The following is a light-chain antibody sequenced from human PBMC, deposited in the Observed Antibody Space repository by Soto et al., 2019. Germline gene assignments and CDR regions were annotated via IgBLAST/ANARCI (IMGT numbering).Light chain of an antibody. CDR3: QQYGSSPLT. CDR1: QSVSSSY. V-gene: IGKV3-20*01. Sequence: EIVLTQSPATLSLSPGERATLSCRASQSVSSSYLAWYQQKPGQAPRRLIYGASSRATGIPDRFSGSGSGTDFTLTISRLEPEDLAVYYCQQYGSSPLTFGGGTKVEIK. CDR2: GAS. J-gene: IGKJ4*01.